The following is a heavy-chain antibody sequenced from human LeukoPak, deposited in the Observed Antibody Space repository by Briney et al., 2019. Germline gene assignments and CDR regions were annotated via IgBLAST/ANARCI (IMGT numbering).Heavy chain of an antibody. CDR3: ARVPDIVVVPAEYYFDY. V-gene: IGHV3-21*01. Sequence: GGSLRLSCAASGFTFSSYSMTWVRQAPGKGLEWVSSISSSSSYIYYADSVKGRFTISRDNAKNSLYLQMNSLRAEDTAVYYCARVPDIVVVPAEYYFDYWGQGTLVTVSS. CDR1: GFTFSSYS. D-gene: IGHD2-2*01. J-gene: IGHJ4*02. CDR2: ISSSSSYI.